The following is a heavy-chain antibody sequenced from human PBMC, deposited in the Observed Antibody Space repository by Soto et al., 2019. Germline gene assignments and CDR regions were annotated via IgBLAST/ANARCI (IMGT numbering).Heavy chain of an antibody. CDR3: AMVDNYVTTTPQDV. V-gene: IGHV1-3*01. Sequence: ASVKVSCKASGDTFTSYAMHWVRQAPGQRLEWMGWINAGNGNTKYSQKFQGRVTITRDTSTSTAYMDLGSLTSGDTAVYYCAMVDNYVTTTPQDVWGQGTTVTVSS. CDR1: GDTFTSYA. CDR2: INAGNGNT. D-gene: IGHD3-16*01. J-gene: IGHJ6*02.